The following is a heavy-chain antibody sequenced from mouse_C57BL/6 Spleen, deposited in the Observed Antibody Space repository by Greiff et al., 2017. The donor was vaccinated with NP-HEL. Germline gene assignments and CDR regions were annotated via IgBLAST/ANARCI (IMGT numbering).Heavy chain of an antibody. Sequence: QVQLKQSGAELVRPGASVKLSCKASGYTFTDYYINWVQQRPGQGLEWIARIYPGSGNTYYNEKFKGKATLTEENTSSTVYMQLSSLTSEDSAVYFCERGRNDYGSSPMDYWGQGTSVTVSS. V-gene: IGHV1-76*01. CDR1: GYTFTDYY. J-gene: IGHJ4*01. CDR3: ERGRNDYGSSPMDY. CDR2: IYPGSGNT. D-gene: IGHD1-1*01.